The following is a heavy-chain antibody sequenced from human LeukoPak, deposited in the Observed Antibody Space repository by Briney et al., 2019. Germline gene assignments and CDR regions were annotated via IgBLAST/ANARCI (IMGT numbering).Heavy chain of an antibody. D-gene: IGHD2-2*01. V-gene: IGHV3-11*01. CDR2: ISSSGSTI. Sequence: PGGSLRLSCAASGFTFSDYYMSWIRQAPGKGLEWVSYISSSGSTIYYADSVKGRFTISRDNAKNSLYLQMNSLRAVDTAVYYCARGYCSSTSCYYPLDYWGQGTLVTVSS. J-gene: IGHJ4*02. CDR1: GFTFSDYY. CDR3: ARGYCSSTSCYYPLDY.